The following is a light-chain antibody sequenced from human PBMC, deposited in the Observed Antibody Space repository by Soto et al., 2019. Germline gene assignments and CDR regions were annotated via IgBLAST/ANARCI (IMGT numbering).Light chain of an antibody. V-gene: IGKV3-20*01. J-gene: IGKJ3*01. CDR2: GAS. CDR3: QQYNSSPPEFT. CDR1: QSISSSY. Sequence: EIVLTQSPGTLSVSPGERVTLSCRASQSISSSYLAWYQQRPGQAPRLIIFGASYRATGIPDRFSGSGSGTDFTLTISRLEPEDFAVYYCQQYNSSPPEFTFGPGTKVDSK.